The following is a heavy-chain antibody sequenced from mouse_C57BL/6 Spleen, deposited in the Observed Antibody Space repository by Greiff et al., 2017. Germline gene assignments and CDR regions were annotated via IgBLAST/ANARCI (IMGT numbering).Heavy chain of an antibody. CDR1: GYTFTSYW. J-gene: IGHJ2*01. CDR3: ARDGRGFDY. Sequence: QVQLQQPGAELVKPGASVKLSCKASGYTFTSYWMHWVKPRPGRGREWIGRIDPNSGGTKYNEKFKSKATLTVDKPSSTAYMQLSSRTSEDSAVYYCARDGRGFDYWGQGTTLTVSS. V-gene: IGHV1-72*01. D-gene: IGHD1-1*01. CDR2: IDPNSGGT.